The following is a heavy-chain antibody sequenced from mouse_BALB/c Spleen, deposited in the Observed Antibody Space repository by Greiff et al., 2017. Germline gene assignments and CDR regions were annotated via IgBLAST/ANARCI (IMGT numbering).Heavy chain of an antibody. J-gene: IGHJ4*01. D-gene: IGHD1-1*01. CDR2: INPSTGYT. CDR3: ARAVDGYAMDY. Sequence: QVQLKQSGAELAKPGASVKMSCKASGYTFTSYWMHWVKQRPGQGLEWIGYINPSTGYTEYIQKFKDKATLTADKSSSTAYMQLSSLTSEDSAVYYCARAVDGYAMDYWGQGTSVTVSS. V-gene: IGHV1-7*01. CDR1: GYTFTSYW.